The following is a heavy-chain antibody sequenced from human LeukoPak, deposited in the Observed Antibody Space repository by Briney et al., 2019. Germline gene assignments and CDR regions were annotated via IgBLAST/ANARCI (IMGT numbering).Heavy chain of an antibody. CDR3: AREGGGGYDY. V-gene: IGHV1-2*02. Sequence: ASVKVSCKASGYTFTGYYMHWVRQAPGQGLEWMGWNNPNSGGTISSQNFQGRVTLTRDTSISTAYMELSRLRSDDTAVYYCAREGGGGYDYWGQGTLVTVSS. D-gene: IGHD3-16*01. CDR2: NNPNSGGT. CDR1: GYTFTGYY. J-gene: IGHJ4*02.